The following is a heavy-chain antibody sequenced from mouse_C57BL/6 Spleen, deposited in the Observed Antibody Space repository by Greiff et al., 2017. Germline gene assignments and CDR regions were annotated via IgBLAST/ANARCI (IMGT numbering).Heavy chain of an antibody. D-gene: IGHD1-1*01. CDR2: ISSGGDYI. CDR3: TCSSDGYYYAMDY. V-gene: IGHV5-9-1*02. CDR1: GFTFSSYA. Sequence: EVKLMESGEGLVKPGGSLKLSCAASGFTFSSYAMSWVRQTPEKRLEWVAYISSGGDYIYYADTVKGRFTISRDNARNTLYLQMSSLKSEDTAMYYCTCSSDGYYYAMDYWGQGTSVTVSS. J-gene: IGHJ4*01.